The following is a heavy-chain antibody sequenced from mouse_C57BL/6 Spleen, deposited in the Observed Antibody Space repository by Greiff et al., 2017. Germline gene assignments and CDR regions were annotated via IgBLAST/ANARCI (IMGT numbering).Heavy chain of an antibody. CDR1: GFTFSSYA. V-gene: IGHV5-9-1*02. J-gene: IGHJ3*01. Sequence: VQLKESGEGLVKPGGSLKLSCAASGFTFSSYAMSWVRQTPEKRLEWVAYISSGGDYIYYADTVKGRFTISRDNARNTLYLQMSSLKSEDTAMXYCTRDSSGRFAYWGQGTLVTVSA. CDR2: ISSGGDYI. D-gene: IGHD3-2*02. CDR3: TRDSSGRFAY.